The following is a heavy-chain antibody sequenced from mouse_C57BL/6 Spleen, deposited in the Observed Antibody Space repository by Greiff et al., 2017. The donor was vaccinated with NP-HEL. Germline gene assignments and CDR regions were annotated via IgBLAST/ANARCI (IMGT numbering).Heavy chain of an antibody. CDR1: GYTFTDYN. D-gene: IGHD1-1*01. V-gene: IGHV1-18*01. CDR3: ARQYYGSKGAMDY. Sequence: VQLQQSGPELVKPGASVKIPCKASGYTFTDYNMDWVKQSHGKSLEWIGDINPNNGGTIYNQKFTGKATLTVDKSSSTAYMELRSLTSEDTAVYYCARQYYGSKGAMDYWGQGTSVTVSS. J-gene: IGHJ4*01. CDR2: INPNNGGT.